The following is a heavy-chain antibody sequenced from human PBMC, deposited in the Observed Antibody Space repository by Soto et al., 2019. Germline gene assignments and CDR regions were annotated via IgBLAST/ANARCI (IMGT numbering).Heavy chain of an antibody. CDR3: AMAGNYRYFYA. D-gene: IGHD1-7*01. J-gene: IGHJ4*02. CDR2: ISSRGSA. V-gene: IGHV4-61*08. Sequence: QVQLQESGPGLVTPSETLSLTCTVSGGTVSSGGYYWSWIRQPPGKGLEWIGYISSRGSANYNPSLKSRITISVDTSNNQFSLKLTYVTAADTAVYYCAMAGNYRYFYAWGQGTMVTVSS. CDR1: GGTVSSGGYY.